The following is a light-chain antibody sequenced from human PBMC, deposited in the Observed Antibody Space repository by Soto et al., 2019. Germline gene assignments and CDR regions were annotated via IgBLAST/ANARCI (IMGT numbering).Light chain of an antibody. CDR3: QQYNSYPFT. J-gene: IGKJ3*01. Sequence: DIQMTQSPTTLSASVGEKVTITCRASQDISSWVAWYQQKPGKAPKLLIYKASNLESGVSSRFSGSGSGTEFTLTISSLQPDDLATFSCQQYNSYPFTVGPGTKVEI. CDR1: QDISSW. V-gene: IGKV1-5*03. CDR2: KAS.